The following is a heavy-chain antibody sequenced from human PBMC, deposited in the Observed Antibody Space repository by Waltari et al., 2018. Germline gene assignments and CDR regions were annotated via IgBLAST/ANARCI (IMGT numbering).Heavy chain of an antibody. J-gene: IGHJ4*02. D-gene: IGHD2-21*02. CDR1: GGPISSSSYY. CDR3: ARGVAVTTAIDY. CDR2: IYYSGST. V-gene: IGHV4-39*01. Sequence: QLQLQESGPGLVKPSETLSLTCTVSGGPISSSSYYWGWIRQPPGKGLEWIGSIYYSGSTYYNPSLKSRVTISVDTSKNQFSLKLSSVTAADTAVYYCARGVAVTTAIDYWGQGTLVTVSS.